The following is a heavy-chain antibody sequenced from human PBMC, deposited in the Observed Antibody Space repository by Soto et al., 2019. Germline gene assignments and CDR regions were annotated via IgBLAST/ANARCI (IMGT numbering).Heavy chain of an antibody. CDR2: IYHSGST. CDR1: GGSISSGGYS. J-gene: IGHJ4*02. CDR3: ARVGPDCTNGVCYTFYFDY. Sequence: PSETLSLTCAVSGGSISSGGYSWSWIRQPPGKGLEWIGYIYHSGSTYYNPSLKSRVTISVDTSKNQFSLKLSSVTAADTAVYYCARVGPDCTNGVCYTFYFDYWGQGTLVTVSS. D-gene: IGHD2-8*01. V-gene: IGHV4-30-2*05.